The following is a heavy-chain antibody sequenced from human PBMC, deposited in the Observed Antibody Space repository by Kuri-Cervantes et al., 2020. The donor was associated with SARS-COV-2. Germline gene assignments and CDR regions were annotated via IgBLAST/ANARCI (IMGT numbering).Heavy chain of an antibody. CDR3: ARRAYGEQVDYYYMDV. V-gene: IGHV5-51*01. CDR1: GYSFTSYW. CDR2: IYPGDPDT. D-gene: IGHD4-17*01. Sequence: GESLKISCKGSGYSFTSYWIGWVRRMPGKGLEWMGIIYPGDPDTRYSPSFQGQVIISADKSINTAFLQWSIRKASDTAMYYCARRAYGEQVDYYYMDVWGKGTTVTVSS. J-gene: IGHJ6*03.